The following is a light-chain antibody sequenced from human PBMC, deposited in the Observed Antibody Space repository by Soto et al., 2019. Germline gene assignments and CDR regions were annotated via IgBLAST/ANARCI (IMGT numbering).Light chain of an antibody. J-gene: IGKJ1*01. Sequence: DIQMTQSPPSLPASVGDRVTLTCRASQSISSWLAWYQQKPGKAPKLLIYDASSLESGVPSRFSGSGSGTEFTLTISSLQPDDFATYYCQQYNGYSWTFAQGTKVDIK. CDR3: QQYNGYSWT. CDR2: DAS. V-gene: IGKV1-5*01. CDR1: QSISSW.